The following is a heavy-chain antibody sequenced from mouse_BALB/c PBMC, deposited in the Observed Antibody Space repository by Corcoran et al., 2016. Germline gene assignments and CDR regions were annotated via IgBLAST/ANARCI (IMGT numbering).Heavy chain of an antibody. V-gene: IGHV1-18*01. CDR3: ARSNYGKDSPFAY. D-gene: IGHD2-1*01. J-gene: IGHJ3*01. CDR2: INPYNGGT. Sequence: EVQLQQSGPELVKPGTSMMISCKASGYSFTGYTMNWVKQSHGKNLEWIVLINPYNGGTTYNQKFKGKATLTVDKSSSTAYMELLSLTSEDSAVYYCARSNYGKDSPFAYWGQGTLVTVSA. CDR1: GYSFTGYT.